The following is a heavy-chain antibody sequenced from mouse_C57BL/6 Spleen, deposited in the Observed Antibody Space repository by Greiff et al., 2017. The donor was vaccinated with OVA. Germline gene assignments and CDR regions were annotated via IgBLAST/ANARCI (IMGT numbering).Heavy chain of an antibody. CDR2: IYPGDGDT. D-gene: IGHD1-1*01. Sequence: VQLQESGPELVKPGASVKISCKASGYAFSSSWMNWVKQRPGKGLEWIGRIYPGDGDTNYNGKFKGKATLTADKSSSTAYMQLSSLTSEDSAVYFCARDYYYGSSYFDYWGQVTTLTVSS. V-gene: IGHV1-82*01. CDR1: GYAFSSSW. CDR3: ARDYYYGSSYFDY. J-gene: IGHJ2*01.